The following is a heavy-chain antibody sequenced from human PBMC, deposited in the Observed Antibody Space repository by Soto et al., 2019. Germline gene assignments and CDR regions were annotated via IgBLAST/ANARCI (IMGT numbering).Heavy chain of an antibody. CDR3: ARFAATSGINAFDV. D-gene: IGHD1-1*01. CDR1: GYTFTNYW. Sequence: RGESLKISCQGSGYTFTNYWIVWVRQLPGKGLEWMGIIYPRDSHTTYSPSFQGQVTISDDKSLNSAFLQWSSLKASDTATYYCARFAATSGINAFDVWGPGTMVT. CDR2: IYPRDSHT. V-gene: IGHV5-51*01. J-gene: IGHJ3*01.